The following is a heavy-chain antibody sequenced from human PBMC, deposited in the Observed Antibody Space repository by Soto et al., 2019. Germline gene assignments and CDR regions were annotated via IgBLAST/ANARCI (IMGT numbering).Heavy chain of an antibody. CDR1: AYTFTGYY. V-gene: IGHV1-2*04. J-gene: IGHJ6*02. D-gene: IGHD4-4*01. Sequence: ASVKVSCKASAYTFTGYYMHWVRKATGQGLEWMGWINPNSGGTNDAQKFQGWVTMTRDTSISTAYMELSRLRSDDTDVYYCAREYRFAVTTDYYYGMDVWGQGTTVTVSS. CDR2: INPNSGGT. CDR3: AREYRFAVTTDYYYGMDV.